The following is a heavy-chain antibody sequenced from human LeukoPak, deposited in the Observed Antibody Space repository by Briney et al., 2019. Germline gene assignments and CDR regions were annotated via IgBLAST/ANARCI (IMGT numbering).Heavy chain of an antibody. CDR2: IYYSGST. D-gene: IGHD3-22*01. CDR3: ARVVPLYYDSSGYYFDY. Sequence: SETLSLTCTVSGGSISSYYWSWIRQPPGKGLEWIGYIYYSGSTNYNPSPKSRVTISVDTSKNQFSLKLSSVTAADTAVYYCARVVPLYYDSSGYYFDYWGQGTLVTVSS. J-gene: IGHJ4*02. CDR1: GGSISSYY. V-gene: IGHV4-59*01.